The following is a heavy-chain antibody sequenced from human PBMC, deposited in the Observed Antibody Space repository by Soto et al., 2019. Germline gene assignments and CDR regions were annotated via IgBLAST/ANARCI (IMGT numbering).Heavy chain of an antibody. D-gene: IGHD3-3*01. V-gene: IGHV3-21*01. CDR2: IGKSGRDT. Sequence: GGSLRLSCAASGFTFSSYGMHWVRQAPGRGLEWVSDIGKSGRDTHTADSVKGRFTISRDNVKNSLYLQMNSLRGDDSAVYYCARIRRTFDSYGLDVWGQGTTVTVSS. J-gene: IGHJ6*02. CDR3: ARIRRTFDSYGLDV. CDR1: GFTFSSYG.